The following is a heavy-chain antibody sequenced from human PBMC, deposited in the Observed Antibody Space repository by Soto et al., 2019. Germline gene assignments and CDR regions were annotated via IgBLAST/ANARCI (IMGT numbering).Heavy chain of an antibody. J-gene: IGHJ5*01. D-gene: IGHD3-10*01. Sequence: EVQLLESGGGLVQPGGSLRLSCAASGFIFSSYDMAWVRQAPGKGLEWVSTISSSADATHYADSVKGRFTISRDNSKNTLYLQMNNLGAEDTATYYSAKSYFFSWYDSWGQGTLVTVSS. CDR1: GFIFSSYD. CDR2: ISSSADAT. CDR3: AKSYFFSWYDS. V-gene: IGHV3-23*01.